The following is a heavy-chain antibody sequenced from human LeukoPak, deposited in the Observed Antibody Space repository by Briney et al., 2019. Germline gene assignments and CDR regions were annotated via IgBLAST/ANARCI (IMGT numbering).Heavy chain of an antibody. J-gene: IGHJ4*02. Sequence: GASVKVSCKASGGTFSSYAFSWVRQAPGQGLEWMGGIIPIFGTVNYAQKFQGRVTVTRDTSTSTVRMELSGLRSEDTAVYYCARDQEGFDYWGQGTLVTVSS. V-gene: IGHV1-69*05. CDR3: ARDQEGFDY. CDR1: GGTFSSYA. CDR2: IIPIFGTV.